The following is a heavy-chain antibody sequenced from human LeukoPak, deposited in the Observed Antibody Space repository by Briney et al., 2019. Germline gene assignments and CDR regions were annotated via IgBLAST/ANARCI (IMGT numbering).Heavy chain of an antibody. CDR3: ARAPGYSSGWYFT. V-gene: IGHV3-23*01. CDR1: GFTFSTYA. Sequence: GGSLRLSCAASGFTFSTYAMSWVRQAPGRGLEWVSVISAGGSNTYYADSVKGRFTISRDNSKNTLYLQMNSLRAEDTAVYYCARAPGYSSGWYFTWGQGTLVTVSS. CDR2: ISAGGSNT. D-gene: IGHD6-19*01. J-gene: IGHJ5*02.